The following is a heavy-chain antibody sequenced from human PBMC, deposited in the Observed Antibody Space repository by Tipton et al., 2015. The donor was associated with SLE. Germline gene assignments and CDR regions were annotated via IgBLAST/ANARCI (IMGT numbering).Heavy chain of an antibody. CDR3: ARGGGYSGS. D-gene: IGHD5-12*01. CDR1: GGPISSPY. J-gene: IGHJ4*02. CDR2: IYYSGST. V-gene: IGHV4-59*08. Sequence: TLSLTCTVSGGPISSPYWSWIRQPPGKGPEWIGYIYYSGSTNYNPSLQSRVIISVDTSKNQFSLKLSSVTAADTAVYYCARGGGYSGSWGQGTLVTVSS.